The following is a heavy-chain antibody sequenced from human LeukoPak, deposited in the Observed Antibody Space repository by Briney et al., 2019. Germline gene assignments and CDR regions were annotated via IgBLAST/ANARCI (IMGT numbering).Heavy chain of an antibody. V-gene: IGHV4-34*01. Sequence: PSETLSLTCAVYGGSFSGYYWSWIRQPPGKGLEWIGEINHSGSTNYNPSLKSRVTISVDTSKNQFSLKLSSVTAADTAVYYCARGKPAALYPYSQYYFDYWGQGTLVTVSS. CDR3: ARGKPAALYPYSQYYFDY. CDR2: INHSGST. CDR1: GGSFSGYY. D-gene: IGHD2-2*01. J-gene: IGHJ4*02.